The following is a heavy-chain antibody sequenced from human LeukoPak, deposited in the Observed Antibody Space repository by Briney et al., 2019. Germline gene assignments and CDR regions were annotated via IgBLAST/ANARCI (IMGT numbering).Heavy chain of an antibody. CDR2: ISSSSAYI. CDR1: GVTFSSYS. CDR3: ARAMTQDGSSWYFDY. V-gene: IGHV3-21*01. D-gene: IGHD6-13*01. J-gene: IGHJ4*02. Sequence: PGGSPRLSCAASGVTFSSYSMNWVRQAPGKGLEWVSSISSSSAYIYYADSMKGRFTISRDNAKNSLFLQMNSLRAGDTAMYYCARAMTQDGSSWYFDYWGQGTLVTVSS.